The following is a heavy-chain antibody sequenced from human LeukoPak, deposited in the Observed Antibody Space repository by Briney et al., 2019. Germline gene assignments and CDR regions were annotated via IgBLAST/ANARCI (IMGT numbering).Heavy chain of an antibody. CDR1: GGSISSSNW. J-gene: IGHJ4*02. D-gene: IGHD6-13*01. CDR2: IYHSGST. Sequence: PSETLSLTCAVSGGSISSSNWWSWVRQPPGKGLEWIGEIYHSGSTNYNPSLKSRVTISVDKSKNQFSLKLSSVTAADTAVYYCARGLLGIAAAGKPTYYFDYWGQGTLVTVSS. V-gene: IGHV4-4*02. CDR3: ARGLLGIAAAGKPTYYFDY.